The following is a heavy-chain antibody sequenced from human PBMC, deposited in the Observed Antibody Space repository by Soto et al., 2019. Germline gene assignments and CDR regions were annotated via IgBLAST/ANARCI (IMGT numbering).Heavy chain of an antibody. Sequence: VQLQESGPGLVQPSGTLSLTCAVSGGSISSSNWWSWVRQPPGKGLEWIGEIYHRGNTNFHASLTSRVNISVDKSKNQFSLKLTSVTAADTAVYYWARVVYSSLYYFDYWGQGTLVTVSS. V-gene: IGHV4-4*02. CDR3: ARVVYSSLYYFDY. D-gene: IGHD2-15*01. CDR1: GGSISSSNW. J-gene: IGHJ4*02. CDR2: IYHRGNT.